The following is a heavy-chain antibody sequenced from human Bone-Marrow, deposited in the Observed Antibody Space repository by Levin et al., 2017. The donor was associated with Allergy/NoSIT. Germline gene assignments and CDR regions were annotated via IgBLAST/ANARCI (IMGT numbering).Heavy chain of an antibody. CDR2: INPNSGGT. Sequence: ASVKVSCKTSGYTFTGYYIHWVRQAPGQGLEWMGWINPNSGGTNYAEKFQGRVTLTRDTSISTAYMELSRLGSDDTAVFYCARGGSRLSGWGQGTLVTVSS. D-gene: IGHD2-15*01. J-gene: IGHJ4*02. V-gene: IGHV1-2*02. CDR1: GYTFTGYY. CDR3: ARGGSRLSG.